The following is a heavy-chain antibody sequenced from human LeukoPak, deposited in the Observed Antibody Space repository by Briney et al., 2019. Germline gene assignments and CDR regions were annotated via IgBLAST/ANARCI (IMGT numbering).Heavy chain of an antibody. Sequence: VGSVKVSCKASGYTFTSYGISWVRQAPGQGLEWMGWINPNSGGTNYAQKFQGRVTMTRDTSISTAYMELSRLRSDDTAVYYCARGLRLGESYYWGQGTLVTVSS. CDR1: GYTFTSYG. CDR2: INPNSGGT. V-gene: IGHV1-2*02. D-gene: IGHD3-16*01. CDR3: ARGLRLGESYY. J-gene: IGHJ4*02.